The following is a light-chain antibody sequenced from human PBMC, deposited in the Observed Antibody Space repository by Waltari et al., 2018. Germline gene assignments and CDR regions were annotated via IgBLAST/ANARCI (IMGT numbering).Light chain of an antibody. V-gene: IGLV3-10*01. CDR1: DWPRKY. J-gene: IGLJ1*01. CDR3: YSSDSTGLRV. CDR2: EDT. Sequence: SYELTQTPSVSVSPGQTARITCSGHDWPRKYAYWFQQKSGQAPRLVIYEDTKRPSGIPERFSGSSSGTVATLTITWAQVDDEADYYCYSSDSTGLRVFGGGTTVVVL.